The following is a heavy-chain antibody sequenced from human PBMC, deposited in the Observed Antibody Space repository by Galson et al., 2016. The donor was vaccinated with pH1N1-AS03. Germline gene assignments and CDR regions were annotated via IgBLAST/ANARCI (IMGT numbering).Heavy chain of an antibody. V-gene: IGHV3-7*03. CDR1: GFTFSGYW. J-gene: IGHJ3*02. Sequence: SLRLSCAASGFTFSGYWMTWLRQAPGKGLEWVANIKQDGSEKYYADSVKGRFIISRDNAKHSLYLQMNSLRAEDTAVYYCARGKDFWSGYPDDALDIWGHGTMFTVS. CDR3: ARGKDFWSGYPDDALDI. D-gene: IGHD3-3*01. CDR2: IKQDGSEK.